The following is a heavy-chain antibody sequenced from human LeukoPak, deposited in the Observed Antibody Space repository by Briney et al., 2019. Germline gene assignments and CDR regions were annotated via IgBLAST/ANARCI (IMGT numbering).Heavy chain of an antibody. J-gene: IGHJ4*02. V-gene: IGHV4-59*08. D-gene: IGHD2-15*01. CDR1: GGSINNYY. CDR2: IYYSGST. CDR3: ARHRADCSGGSCYSFYYFDY. Sequence: SETLSLTCTVSGGSINNYYWSWIRQPPGKGLEWIGYIYYSGSTNYNPSLKSRVTISVDTSKNQFSLKLSSVTAADTAVYYCARHRADCSGGSCYSFYYFDYWGQGTLVTVSS.